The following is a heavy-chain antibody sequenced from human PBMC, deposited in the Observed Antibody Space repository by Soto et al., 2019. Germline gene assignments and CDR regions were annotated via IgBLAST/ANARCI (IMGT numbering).Heavy chain of an antibody. V-gene: IGHV3-13*01. CDR2: IGTAGDT. D-gene: IGHD1-26*01. J-gene: IGHJ3*02. CDR1: GFTFSSYD. Sequence: GGSLRLSCAASGFTFSSYDMHWVRQATGKGLEWVSAIGTAGDTYYPGSVKGRFTISRENAKNSLYLQMNSLRAGDTAVYYCARGLGGGAFDIWGQGTMVTVSS. CDR3: ARGLGGGAFDI.